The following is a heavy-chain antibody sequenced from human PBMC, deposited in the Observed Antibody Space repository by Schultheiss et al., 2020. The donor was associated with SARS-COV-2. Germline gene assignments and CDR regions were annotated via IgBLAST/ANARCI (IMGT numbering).Heavy chain of an antibody. V-gene: IGHV4-59*08. Sequence: SQTLSLTCGVYGGSIRDYYWSWIRQTPGKGLEWIGSMHYSGGTNYNPSLKSRVTISVDTSKNQFSLKLSSVTAADTAVYYCARATTVTTFFYDYYGMDVWGQGTTVTVSS. CDR3: ARATTVTTFFYDYYGMDV. J-gene: IGHJ6*02. CDR2: MHYSGGT. CDR1: GGSIRDYY. D-gene: IGHD4-11*01.